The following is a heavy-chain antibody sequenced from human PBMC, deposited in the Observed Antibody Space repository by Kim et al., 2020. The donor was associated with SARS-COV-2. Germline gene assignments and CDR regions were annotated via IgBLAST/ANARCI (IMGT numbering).Heavy chain of an antibody. D-gene: IGHD6-13*01. Sequence: ASVKVSCKASGYTFTRSYIHWVRQAPGQGLEWMGIIDPSGGSTTYAQKFQGRVTMTRDTSTSTVYMELSSLRSEDTAVYYCARDGELEQQLVRGDDPFAIWGQGTMVTVSS. CDR3: ARDGELEQQLVRGDDPFAI. J-gene: IGHJ3*02. V-gene: IGHV1-46*01. CDR1: GYTFTRSY. CDR2: IDPSGGST.